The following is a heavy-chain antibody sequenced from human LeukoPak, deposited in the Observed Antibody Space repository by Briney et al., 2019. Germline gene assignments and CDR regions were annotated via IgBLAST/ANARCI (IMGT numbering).Heavy chain of an antibody. Sequence: GESLKISCKGSGYSFTSYWIGWVRQMPGKGLEWMGIIYPGDSDTRYSPSFQGQVPISADKSISTAYLQWSSLKASDTAMYYCARHGYSGYDLTPSAFDIWGQGTMVTVSS. V-gene: IGHV5-51*01. CDR3: ARHGYSGYDLTPSAFDI. CDR2: IYPGDSDT. D-gene: IGHD5-12*01. J-gene: IGHJ3*02. CDR1: GYSFTSYW.